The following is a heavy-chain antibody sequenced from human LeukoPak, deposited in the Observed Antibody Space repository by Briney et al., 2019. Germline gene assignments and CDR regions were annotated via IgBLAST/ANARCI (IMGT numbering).Heavy chain of an antibody. V-gene: IGHV3-9*01. J-gene: IGHJ3*02. CDR1: GFTFDDYA. CDR3: AKDMGSSYYYDSSGDAFDI. CDR2: ISWNSGSI. D-gene: IGHD3-22*01. Sequence: PGGSLRLSCAASGFTFDDYAMPWVRQAPGKGLEWVSGISWNSGSIGYADSVKGRFTISRDNAKNSLYLQMNSLRAEDTALYYCAKDMGSSYYYDSSGDAFDIWGQGTMVTVSS.